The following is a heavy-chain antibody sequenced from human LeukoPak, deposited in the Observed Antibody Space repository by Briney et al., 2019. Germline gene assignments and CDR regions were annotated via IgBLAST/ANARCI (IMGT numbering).Heavy chain of an antibody. CDR2: IWYDASNK. CDR1: GFTFSSFG. D-gene: IGHD6-13*01. CDR3: VRGVGVSRFNYFDP. Sequence: GGSLRLSCAASGFTFSSFGMHWVRQAPGKGLEWVAVIWYDASNKYYADSAKGRFTISRDNSKNTLFLQMNSLRDDDTAVYYCVRGVGVSRFNYFDPWGQGTLVIVSS. J-gene: IGHJ5*02. V-gene: IGHV3-33*02.